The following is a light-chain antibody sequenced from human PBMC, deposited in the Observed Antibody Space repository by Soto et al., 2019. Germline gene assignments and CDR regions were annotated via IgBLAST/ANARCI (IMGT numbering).Light chain of an antibody. J-gene: IGKJ4*01. CDR2: YAS. CDR3: HQYGGSSLT. CDR1: QTVDNDY. V-gene: IGKV3-20*01. Sequence: EIVLTQSPGTLSLSPGERATLSCRASQTVDNDYVAWYQQKSGQAPRLLIHYASSRATGTPGRFSGSGSGRDFTLTITGLEPEDFAVDYCHQYGGSSLTFGGGTKLEIK.